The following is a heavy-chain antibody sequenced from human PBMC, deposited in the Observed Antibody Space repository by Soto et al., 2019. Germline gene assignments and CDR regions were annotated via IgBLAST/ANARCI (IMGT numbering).Heavy chain of an antibody. V-gene: IGHV4-59*01. Sequence: SSETMCHTCTVADGSISGYDWSWIRKKPGKGLEWIGYIYYSGSTNYNPSLKSRVTISVDTSKNQFSLKLSSVTAADTAVYYCARDRYDFWSGYYTLLGMDVCGQGTTVTVSS. CDR1: DGSISGYD. CDR3: ARDRYDFWSGYYTLLGMDV. CDR2: IYYSGST. J-gene: IGHJ6*02. D-gene: IGHD3-3*01.